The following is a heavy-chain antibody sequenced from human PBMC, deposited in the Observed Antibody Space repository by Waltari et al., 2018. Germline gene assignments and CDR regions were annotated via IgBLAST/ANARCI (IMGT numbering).Heavy chain of an antibody. CDR3: ARDRSGIAVAGIHGFDI. CDR2: INAANGNT. Sequence: QVQLVQSGAEVKKPGASVKVSCQASGYRFHSYAMHWVRQAPGQRLEWMGWINAANGNTKYSQKFQGRVTITRDTSASTAYMELSSLRSEDTAVYYCARDRSGIAVAGIHGFDIWGQGTMVTVSS. J-gene: IGHJ3*02. D-gene: IGHD6-19*01. CDR1: GYRFHSYA. V-gene: IGHV1-3*01.